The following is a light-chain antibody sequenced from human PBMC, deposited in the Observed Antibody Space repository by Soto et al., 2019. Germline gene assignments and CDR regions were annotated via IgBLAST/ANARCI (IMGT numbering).Light chain of an antibody. J-gene: IGKJ1*01. CDR2: GAS. V-gene: IGKV3-20*01. CDR3: QQYGAAPQT. CDR1: QRVSSNF. Sequence: EVVLTHSPAILSLSPGERATLSCRASQRVSSNFLAWYQQKLGQAPKLLIYGASSRATGIPDRFSGSGSVTDFTLTISRLEPEDFAVYYCQQYGAAPQTFGQGTKVEIK.